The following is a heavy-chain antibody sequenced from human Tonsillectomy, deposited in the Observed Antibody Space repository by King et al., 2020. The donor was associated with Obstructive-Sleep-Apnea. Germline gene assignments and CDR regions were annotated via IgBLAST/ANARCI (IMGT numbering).Heavy chain of an antibody. D-gene: IGHD6-19*01. V-gene: IGHV3-15*01. CDR3: TTDPGRWIAVAGSDY. J-gene: IGHJ4*02. CDR1: GFTFSNAW. CDR2: IKSKTDGGTT. Sequence: VQLVESGGGLVKPGGSLRLSCAASGFTFSNAWMSWVRQAPGKGLEWVGRIKSKTDGGTTDYAAPVKGRCTISRDDSKNTLYLQMNSLKTEDTAVYYCTTDPGRWIAVAGSDYWGQGTLVTVSS.